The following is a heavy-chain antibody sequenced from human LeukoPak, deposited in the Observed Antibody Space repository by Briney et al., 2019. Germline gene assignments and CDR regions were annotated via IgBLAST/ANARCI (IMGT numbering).Heavy chain of an antibody. D-gene: IGHD1-26*01. J-gene: IGHJ5*02. V-gene: IGHV3-7*03. CDR1: GFTFSSYA. CDR2: IKQDGSEK. Sequence: GGSLRLSCAASGFTFSSYAMSWVRQAPGKGLERVANIKQDGSEKYYVDSVKGRFTISRDNAKNSLYLQMNSLRAEDTAVYYCARELSRRGSYFDLGRESNWFDPWGQGTLVTVSS. CDR3: ARELSRRGSYFDLGRESNWFDP.